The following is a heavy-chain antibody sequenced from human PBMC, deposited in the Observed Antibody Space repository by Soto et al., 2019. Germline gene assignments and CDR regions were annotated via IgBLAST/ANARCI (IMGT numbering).Heavy chain of an antibody. D-gene: IGHD1-26*01. CDR3: TSGREWELL. V-gene: IGHV4-31*03. J-gene: IGHJ2*01. CDR2: IYNSGKT. CDR1: GASVNSGGYY. Sequence: QVQLQESGPGLVKPSQTLSLTCNVSGASVNSGGYYWSWIRQHPAEGLQWIGFIYNSGKTSYNPSLKSRVVISVDTSKNKFSLNLSSVTAADTAVYFCTSGREWELLWGRGTLVTVSS.